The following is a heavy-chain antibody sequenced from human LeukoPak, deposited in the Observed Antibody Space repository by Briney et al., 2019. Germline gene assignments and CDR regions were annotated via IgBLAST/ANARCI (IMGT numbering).Heavy chain of an antibody. V-gene: IGHV3-30*02. CDR2: IRYDGRNK. CDR3: ARVARSGGSWD. J-gene: IGHJ4*02. D-gene: IGHD2-15*01. CDR1: GFTYSSYG. Sequence: GGSLRLSCAASGFTYSSYGMHWVRQAPGKGLEWVAFIRYDGRNKYYADSVKGRFTISRDNAKNSLYLQTNSLRAEDTAVYYCARVARSGGSWDWGQGTLVTVSS.